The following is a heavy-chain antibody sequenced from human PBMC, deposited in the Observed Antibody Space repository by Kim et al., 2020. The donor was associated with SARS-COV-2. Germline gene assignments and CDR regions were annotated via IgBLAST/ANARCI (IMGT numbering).Heavy chain of an antibody. J-gene: IGHJ4*02. CDR3: SNVNFLTGDLGGGNY. V-gene: IGHV3-23*01. CDR1: GFTFSSYA. CDR2: ISGSGGST. D-gene: IGHD7-27*01. Sequence: GGSLRLSCAASGFTFSSYAMSWVRQAPGKGLEWVSAISGSGGSTYYADSVKGRFTISRDNSKNTLYLQMNSLRAEDPAVYYCSNVNFLTGDLGGGNYWGQATLVTLS.